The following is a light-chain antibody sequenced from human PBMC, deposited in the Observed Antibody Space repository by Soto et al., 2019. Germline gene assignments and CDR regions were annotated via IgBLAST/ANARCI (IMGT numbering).Light chain of an antibody. CDR1: SSDVGNYNL. V-gene: IGLV2-23*02. Sequence: QSALTQPASVSGSPGQSITISCTGTSSDVGNYNLVSWYQQHPGKAPKFMIYEVSKRPSGVSNLFSGSKSGNTASLTISGLQAEDEADYYCCSYAGSSTFVIFGGGTKLTVL. CDR2: EVS. J-gene: IGLJ2*01. CDR3: CSYAGSSTFVI.